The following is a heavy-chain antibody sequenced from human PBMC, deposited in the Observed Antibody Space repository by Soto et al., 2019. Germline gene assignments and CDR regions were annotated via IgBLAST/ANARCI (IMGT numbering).Heavy chain of an antibody. V-gene: IGHV3-23*01. CDR3: ARDASYYSLWSGYYPSRNGMDV. D-gene: IGHD3-3*01. CDR2: ISGSGGST. J-gene: IGHJ6*02. Sequence: EVQLLESGGGLVQPGGSLRLSCAASGFTFSSYAMSWVRQAPGKGLEWVSAISGSGGSTYYADSVKGRFTISRDNSKNTLYLQMNSLRAEDTAVYYCARDASYYSLWSGYYPSRNGMDVWGQGTTVTVSS. CDR1: GFTFSSYA.